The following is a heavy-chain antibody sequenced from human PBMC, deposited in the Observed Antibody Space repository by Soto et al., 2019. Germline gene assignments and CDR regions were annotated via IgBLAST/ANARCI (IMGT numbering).Heavy chain of an antibody. CDR2: IYYSGST. CDR1: GGSISNGGYY. D-gene: IGHD3-3*01. Sequence: KPSETLSLTCTVSGGSISNGGYYWTWIRHHPGKGLEWIGYIYYSGSTYYNPSLKSRVTISVDTSKNQFSLKLTSVTAADTAVYYCARDVTDFWSGHEGMDVWGQGTTVTVSS. CDR3: ARDVTDFWSGHEGMDV. V-gene: IGHV4-31*03. J-gene: IGHJ6*02.